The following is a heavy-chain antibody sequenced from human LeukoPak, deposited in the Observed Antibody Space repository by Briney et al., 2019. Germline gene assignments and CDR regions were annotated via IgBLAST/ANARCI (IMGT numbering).Heavy chain of an antibody. Sequence: ASGTLSLTCAVYGGSFSGYYWNWVRQPPGKGLEWIGETDHGGSAKYNPSLKSRATISVDTSKNQFSLSLNSMTAADTAVYYCARMTRGLRFWEYYYMDVWGKGTTVTVSS. D-gene: IGHD3-10*01. J-gene: IGHJ6*03. V-gene: IGHV4-34*01. CDR2: TDHGGSA. CDR1: GGSFSGYY. CDR3: ARMTRGLRFWEYYYMDV.